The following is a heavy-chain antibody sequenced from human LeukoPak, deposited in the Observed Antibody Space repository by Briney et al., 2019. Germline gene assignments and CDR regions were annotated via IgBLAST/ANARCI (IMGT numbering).Heavy chain of an antibody. J-gene: IGHJ6*02. Sequence: SETLSLTCAVYGGSFSGYYWSWIRQPPGKGLEWIGEINHSGSTNYNPSLKSRVTMSVDTSKNQFSLQLSSVTAADTAVYYCASGGGIDFWSGYYLSYYYYGMDVWGQGTTVTVSS. V-gene: IGHV4-34*01. CDR3: ASGGGIDFWSGYYLSYYYYGMDV. CDR1: GGSFSGYY. D-gene: IGHD3-3*01. CDR2: INHSGST.